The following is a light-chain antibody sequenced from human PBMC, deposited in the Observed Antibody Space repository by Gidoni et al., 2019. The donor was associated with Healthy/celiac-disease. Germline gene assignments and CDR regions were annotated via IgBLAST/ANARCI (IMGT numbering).Light chain of an antibody. J-gene: IGKJ1*01. V-gene: IGKV2-28*01. CDR3: MQALQTPWT. Sequence: DIAVTKSPLSMPVTPGEPASISCRSSQSLLHSNVYNYLDWYQQKPGQSPQLLIYLGSNQASGVPDMFSGSGSGTDFTLKISRVEAEDVGVYYCMQALQTPWTFGHGTKVEIK. CDR1: QSLLHSNVYNY. CDR2: LGS.